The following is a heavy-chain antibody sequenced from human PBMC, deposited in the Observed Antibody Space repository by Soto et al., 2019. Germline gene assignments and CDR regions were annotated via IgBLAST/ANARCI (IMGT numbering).Heavy chain of an antibody. CDR2: IDYNGVT. J-gene: IGHJ4*02. CDR1: GGSIYRSGYY. D-gene: IGHD2-15*01. CDR3: GKVLVGATGHTDSDS. Sequence: PSETLPLTCTVSGGSIYRSGYYWGWIRQPPGRGLERIGNIDYNGVTYSNPSLKSRVTISRDTSKNQFSLKLTSVTAADTALYYCGKVLVGATGHTDSDSWGPGTLVTVSS. V-gene: IGHV4-39*01.